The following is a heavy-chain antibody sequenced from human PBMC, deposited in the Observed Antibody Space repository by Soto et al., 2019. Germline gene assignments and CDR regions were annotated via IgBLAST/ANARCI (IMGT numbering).Heavy chain of an antibody. J-gene: IGHJ5*02. CDR2: IYHSGST. CDR3: AIEGRIAAGGPFDP. Sequence: QVQLQESGPGLVKPSGTLSLTCAVSGGSISSTNWWSWVRQPPGKGLEWIGEIYHSGSTNYNPSLKSRVAISVDKSKNQFSLRLSSLTAADTAIYYCAIEGRIAAGGPFDPCGQGTLVTVSS. V-gene: IGHV4-4*02. CDR1: GGSISSTNW. D-gene: IGHD6-13*01.